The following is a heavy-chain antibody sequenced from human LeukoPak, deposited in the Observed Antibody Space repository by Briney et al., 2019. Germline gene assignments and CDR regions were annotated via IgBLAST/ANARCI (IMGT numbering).Heavy chain of an antibody. CDR1: GFTFSSYS. J-gene: IGHJ5*02. CDR2: ISSSNSYI. Sequence: GGSLRLSCAASGFTFSSYSMNWVRQAPGKGLEWVSSISSSNSYIYYADSVKGRFTISRDNAKNSLYLQMNSLGAEDTAVYYCARDSRFDPWGQGTLVTVSS. CDR3: ARDSRFDP. V-gene: IGHV3-21*01.